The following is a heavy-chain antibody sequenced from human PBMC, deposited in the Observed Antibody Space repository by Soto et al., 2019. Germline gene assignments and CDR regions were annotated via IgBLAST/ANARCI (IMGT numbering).Heavy chain of an antibody. CDR2: ITPRFDTV. J-gene: IGHJ6*02. CDR3: AKSHYSNPFYGMDV. Sequence: QVQLVQSGAEVKKAGSSVQVSCRASGGIFSSYTISWVRQAPGQGLGWMGGITPRFDTVKYEEKFQGRVTITADESTSTAYLELSSLRSEDTAVYYCAKSHYSNPFYGMDVWGQGTTVTVSS. D-gene: IGHD2-2*01. CDR1: GGIFSSYT. V-gene: IGHV1-69*01.